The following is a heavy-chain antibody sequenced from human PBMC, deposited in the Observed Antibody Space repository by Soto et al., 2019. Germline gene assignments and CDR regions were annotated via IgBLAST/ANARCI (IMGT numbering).Heavy chain of an antibody. CDR1: GFSLSARGVG. D-gene: IGHD3-16*01. J-gene: IGHJ4*02. CDR2: IYWNDDK. CDR3: AHSPWGAAPDY. Sequence: QITLKESGPTLVKPTQPLTLTCTFSGFSLSARGVGVGWIRQPPGKALEWLALIYWNDDKRYSPSLQSRLTIPQDAPKNPVVLSMANLDPADTATYYCAHSPWGAAPDYWGQGTLVTVSS. V-gene: IGHV2-5*01.